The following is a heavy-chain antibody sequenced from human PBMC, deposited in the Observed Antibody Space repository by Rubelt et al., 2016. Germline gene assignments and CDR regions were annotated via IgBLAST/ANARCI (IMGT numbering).Heavy chain of an antibody. CDR2: VFYNGST. Sequence: QLQLQESGPGLVKPSETLPLTCTVSGGSISSSGYSWGWIRQPPGKGLEWIGNVFYNGSTYYNPSLKRRGTISVETAKKQFSLKLTSMTAADTAVYYCARFYSSAWYSNYWGQGTLVTVSS. J-gene: IGHJ4*02. CDR1: GGSISSSGYS. V-gene: IGHV4-39*07. D-gene: IGHD6-19*01. CDR3: ARFYSSAWYSNY.